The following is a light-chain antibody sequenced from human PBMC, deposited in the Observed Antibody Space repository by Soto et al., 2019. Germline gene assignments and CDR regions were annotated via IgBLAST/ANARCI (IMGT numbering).Light chain of an antibody. V-gene: IGKV3-20*01. J-gene: IGKJ5*01. CDR2: GAS. CDR1: QTVSRNN. Sequence: ERAALSSRASQTVSRNNLVWYQQRPGQPPRLLIYGASSRATGIPDRFSGSGSGTDFSLTISRLEPEDFAVYYCQQHGDAPITFAQRTRLEIK. CDR3: QQHGDAPIT.